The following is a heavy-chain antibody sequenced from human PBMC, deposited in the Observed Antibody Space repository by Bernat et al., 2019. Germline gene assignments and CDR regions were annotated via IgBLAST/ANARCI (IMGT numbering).Heavy chain of an antibody. CDR2: ISYDGSNK. Sequence: VQLVESGGGVVQPGRSLRLSCAASGFTFSSYGMHWVRQAPGKGLEWVAVISYDGSNKYYADSVKGRFTISRDNSKNTLYLQMNSLRAEDTAVYYCARVLYYYDSSGYQPYYGMDVWGQGTTVTVSS. D-gene: IGHD3-22*01. V-gene: IGHV3-30*03. CDR3: ARVLYYYDSSGYQPYYGMDV. J-gene: IGHJ6*02. CDR1: GFTFSSYG.